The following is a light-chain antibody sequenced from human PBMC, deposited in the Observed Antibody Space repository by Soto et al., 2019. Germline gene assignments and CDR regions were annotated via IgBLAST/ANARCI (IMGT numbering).Light chain of an antibody. CDR2: DTS. J-gene: IGKJ3*01. CDR1: QSVNFY. CDR3: QQRSTWPHT. Sequence: EIVLTQSPATLSLAPGETATLSCRASQSVNFYLAWYQQKPGQAPRLLFYDTSKRATGIPARFSGSGSETDFTLTSSSREPEDFAVYYCQQRSTWPHTFGPGTKVDI. V-gene: IGKV3-11*01.